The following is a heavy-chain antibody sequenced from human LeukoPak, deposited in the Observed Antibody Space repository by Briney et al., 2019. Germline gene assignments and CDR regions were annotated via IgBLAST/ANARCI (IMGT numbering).Heavy chain of an antibody. D-gene: IGHD6-13*01. CDR2: ISTSGTYI. CDR3: ARGIAAAGHGMDV. V-gene: IGHV3-21*01. CDR1: GLTFSGYS. Sequence: GGSLRLSCAASGLTFSGYSMHWVRQAPGKGLEWVSSISTSGTYIDYADSVKGRFIISRDNSKNSLFLQMNSLRAEDTAVYSCARGIAAAGHGMDVWGQGTTVTVSS. J-gene: IGHJ6*02.